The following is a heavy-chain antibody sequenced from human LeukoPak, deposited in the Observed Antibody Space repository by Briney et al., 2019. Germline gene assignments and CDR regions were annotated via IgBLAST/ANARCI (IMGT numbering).Heavy chain of an antibody. CDR2: INWNGGST. Sequence: GGSLRLSCAASRFTFDDYGMTWVRQAPGKGLEWVSGINWNGGSTGYTDSVKGRFTISRDNAKNALYLHMNSLRVEDTAFYYCARDVLGTVGAATDYWGQGTLVTVSS. J-gene: IGHJ4*02. D-gene: IGHD1-26*01. V-gene: IGHV3-20*04. CDR1: RFTFDDYG. CDR3: ARDVLGTVGAATDY.